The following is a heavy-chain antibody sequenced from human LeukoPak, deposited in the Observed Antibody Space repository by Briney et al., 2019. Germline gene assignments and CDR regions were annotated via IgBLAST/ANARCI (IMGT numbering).Heavy chain of an antibody. J-gene: IGHJ4*02. D-gene: IGHD1-14*01. CDR3: ARLSQYSMTPHRSGLHY. CDR2: MNPNSGNT. CDR1: GYTFTRND. Sequence: ASVKVSCKASGYTFTRNDINWVRQATGQGLEWMGWMNPNSGNTGYAQKFQGRVTMTRNTSTRTFYMELSSLRSEDTAVYFCARLSQYSMTPHRSGLHYWGQGTLVIVSS. V-gene: IGHV1-8*01.